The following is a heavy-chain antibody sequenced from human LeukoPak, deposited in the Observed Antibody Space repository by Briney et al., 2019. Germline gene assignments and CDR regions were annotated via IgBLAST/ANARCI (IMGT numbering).Heavy chain of an antibody. Sequence: GGSLRLSCAASGFTFSSYAMSWVRQAPGKGLEWASAISGSGGSTYYADSVKGRFTISRDNSKNTLYLQMNSLRAEDTAVYYCAKFSSSWFLGGYFDYWGQGTLVTVSS. D-gene: IGHD6-13*01. CDR3: AKFSSSWFLGGYFDY. CDR1: GFTFSSYA. J-gene: IGHJ4*02. V-gene: IGHV3-23*01. CDR2: ISGSGGST.